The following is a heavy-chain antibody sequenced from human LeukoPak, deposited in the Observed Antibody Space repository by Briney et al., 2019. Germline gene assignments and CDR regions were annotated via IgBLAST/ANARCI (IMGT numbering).Heavy chain of an antibody. CDR1: GGTFSSYA. D-gene: IGHD6-13*01. CDR3: ARAKRIAAAGPHFDY. J-gene: IGHJ4*02. Sequence: SVKVSCKASGGTFSSYAISWVRQAPGQGLEWMGGIIPVFGTANYAQKFQGRVTITADESTSTAYMELSSLRSEDTAVYYCARAKRIAAAGPHFDYWGQGTLVTVSS. V-gene: IGHV1-69*13. CDR2: IIPVFGTA.